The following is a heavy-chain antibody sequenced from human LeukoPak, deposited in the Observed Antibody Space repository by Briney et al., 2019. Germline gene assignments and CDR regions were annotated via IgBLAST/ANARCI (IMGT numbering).Heavy chain of an antibody. CDR3: AKDDPTSTVVTLDVFDI. V-gene: IGHV3-23*01. CDR2: ISGSGGST. CDR1: GFTFSSYA. D-gene: IGHD4-23*01. Sequence: GGSLRLSCAASGFTFSSYAMSWVRQAPGKGLEWVSAISGSGGSTYYADSVKGRFTISRDNSKNTLYLQMNSLRAEDTAVYYCAKDDPTSTVVTLDVFDIWGQGTMVTVSS. J-gene: IGHJ3*02.